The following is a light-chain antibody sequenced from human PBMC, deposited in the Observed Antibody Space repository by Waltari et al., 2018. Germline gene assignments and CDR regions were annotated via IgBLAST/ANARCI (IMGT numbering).Light chain of an antibody. CDR3: QQYYTTPFT. J-gene: IGKJ3*01. CDR1: QTILYRYDNKNY. V-gene: IGKV4-1*01. Sequence: DIVMTQSPDSLSVSLGERATINCNSTQTILYRYDNKNYLAWYQQKPGQPPKLLIYWASTRESGVPDRFSGSGSGTDFTLTISSLQAEDVAVYFCQQYYTTPFTFGPGTKVDI. CDR2: WAS.